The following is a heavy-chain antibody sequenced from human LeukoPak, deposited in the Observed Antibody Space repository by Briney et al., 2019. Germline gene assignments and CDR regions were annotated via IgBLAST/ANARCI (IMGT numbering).Heavy chain of an antibody. V-gene: IGHV3-30*10. Sequence: GGSLRLSCAASGFPFSRPPMQWVRHAPGKGLEWGAGISDDGKDKYYTDSVRGRFTIARDNAKNTLSLQMNSLRIEDTALYYCARQGSALSYYYNYMDVWGKGTTVTVS. CDR3: ARQGSALSYYYNYMDV. D-gene: IGHD6-25*01. CDR1: GFPFSRPP. J-gene: IGHJ6*03. CDR2: ISDDGKDK.